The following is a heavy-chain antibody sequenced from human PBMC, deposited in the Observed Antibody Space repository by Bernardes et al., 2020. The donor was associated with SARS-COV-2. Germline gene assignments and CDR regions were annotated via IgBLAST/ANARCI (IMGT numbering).Heavy chain of an antibody. V-gene: IGHV3-74*01. J-gene: IGHJ4*02. CDR1: GFTFSNFW. Sequence: GGSLRLSCATSGFTFSNFWMHWVRQAPGKGLEWVSRINPDGSYIDYAESVKGRFTISRDNAKNTLYLQMSSLRVEDTAVYYCVGDVSYWGQGPPVTVSS. CDR2: INPDGSYI. CDR3: VGDVSY.